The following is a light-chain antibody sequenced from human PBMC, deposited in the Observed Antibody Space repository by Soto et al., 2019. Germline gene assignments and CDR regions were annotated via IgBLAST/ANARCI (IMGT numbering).Light chain of an antibody. Sequence: EIVLTQSPGTLSLSPGERATLSCRASQSVSSSYLAWYQQKPGQAPRLPIYGASSRATGIPDRFSGSRSGTYLTLTISRLEPEDFAVYYWQQYGSSPYTFGQGTKLEIK. V-gene: IGKV3-20*01. J-gene: IGKJ2*01. CDR2: GAS. CDR3: QQYGSSPYT. CDR1: QSVSSSY.